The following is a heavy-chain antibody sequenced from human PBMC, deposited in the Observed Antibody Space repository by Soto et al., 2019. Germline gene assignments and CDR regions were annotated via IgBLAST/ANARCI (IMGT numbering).Heavy chain of an antibody. CDR2: IYYSGST. Sequence: QVQLQESGPGLVKPSETLSLTCTVSGGSISSYYWSWIRQPPGKGLEWIGYIYYSGSTNYNPSLKSRVPLSVDTSTNQFSLKLSSVTAADTAVYYCAGGPTWYYYAAGGQGTLVTVSS. J-gene: IGHJ4*02. CDR1: GGSISSYY. D-gene: IGHD3-10*01. V-gene: IGHV4-59*01. CDR3: AGGPTWYYYAA.